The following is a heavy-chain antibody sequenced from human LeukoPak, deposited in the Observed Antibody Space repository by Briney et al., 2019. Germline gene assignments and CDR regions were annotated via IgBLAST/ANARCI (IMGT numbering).Heavy chain of an antibody. D-gene: IGHD5-18*01. CDR2: ISGSGGST. Sequence: PGGSLRLSCAASGFTFSSYAMSWVRQAPGKGLEWVSAISGSGGSTYYADSVKGRFTISRDNSKNTLYLQMNSLRAADTAVYYCTRDSLPPWIQLWSHFDYWGQGTLVTVSS. V-gene: IGHV3-23*01. J-gene: IGHJ4*02. CDR1: GFTFSSYA. CDR3: TRDSLPPWIQLWSHFDY.